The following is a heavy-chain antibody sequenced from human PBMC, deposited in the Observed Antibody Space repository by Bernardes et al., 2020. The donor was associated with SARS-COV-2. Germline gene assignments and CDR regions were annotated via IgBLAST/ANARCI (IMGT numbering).Heavy chain of an antibody. J-gene: IGHJ4*02. CDR3: AKVVMATAGYFDY. V-gene: IGHV3-66*01. CDR1: GFTVSSNY. D-gene: IGHD2-21*01. Sequence: GGSLRLSCAASGFTVSSNYMGWVRQAPGKGLEWVSLIYTSGTTYYADSVKGRFALSRDNSKNTIYLQMNSLRAEDTAVYYCAKVVMATAGYFDYWGQGTLVTVSS. CDR2: IYTSGTT.